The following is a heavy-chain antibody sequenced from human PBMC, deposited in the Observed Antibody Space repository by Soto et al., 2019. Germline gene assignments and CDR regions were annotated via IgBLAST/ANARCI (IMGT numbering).Heavy chain of an antibody. Sequence: GASVKVSCKASGGTFSSYAISWVRQAPGQGLEWMGGIIPIFGTANYAQKFQGRVTITADESTSTAYMELSSLRSEDTAVYYCAMRDGYNYRYFDYWGQGTLVTVSS. V-gene: IGHV1-69*13. CDR1: GGTFSSYA. CDR2: IIPIFGTA. J-gene: IGHJ4*02. CDR3: AMRDGYNYRYFDY. D-gene: IGHD5-12*01.